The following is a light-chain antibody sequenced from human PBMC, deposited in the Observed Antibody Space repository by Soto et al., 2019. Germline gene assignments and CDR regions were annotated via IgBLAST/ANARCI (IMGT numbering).Light chain of an antibody. J-gene: IGKJ5*01. CDR3: QQRLHWPIT. CDR1: QTVGRY. CDR2: DAY. Sequence: EIVLKKSPATLSLSPGDRVTLSCRASQTVGRYLSWYQHSPGQGPRVLVYDAYNRATGIPARFSGSGSETEFTLTISILEPEDFAVYYCQQRLHWPITFGQGTRLEIK. V-gene: IGKV3-11*01.